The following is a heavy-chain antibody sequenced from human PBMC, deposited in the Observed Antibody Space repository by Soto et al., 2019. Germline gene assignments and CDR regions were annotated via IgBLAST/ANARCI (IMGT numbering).Heavy chain of an antibody. CDR2: ISYDGSNK. Sequence: GSLRLSCAASGFTFSSYGMHWVRQAPGKGLEWVAVISYDGSNKYYADSVKGRFTISRDNSKNTLYLQMNSLRAEDTAVYYCAKELGSSWDCVLYYYDGMDVWGQGTTVTVSS. J-gene: IGHJ6*02. CDR1: GFTFSSYG. D-gene: IGHD6-13*01. V-gene: IGHV3-30*18. CDR3: AKELGSSWDCVLYYYDGMDV.